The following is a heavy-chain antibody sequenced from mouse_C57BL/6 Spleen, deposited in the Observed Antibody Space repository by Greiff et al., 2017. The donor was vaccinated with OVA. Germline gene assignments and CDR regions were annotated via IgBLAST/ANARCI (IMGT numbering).Heavy chain of an antibody. D-gene: IGHD5-5*01. V-gene: IGHV1-80*01. CDR3: ARHLPPYYFDY. J-gene: IGHJ2*01. Sequence: VQLVESGAELVKPGASVKISCKASGYAFSSYWMNWVKQRPGKGLEWIGQIYPGDGDTNYNGKFKGKATLTADKSSSTAYMQLSSLTSEDSAVYFCARHLPPYYFDYWGQGTTLTVSS. CDR1: GYAFSSYW. CDR2: IYPGDGDT.